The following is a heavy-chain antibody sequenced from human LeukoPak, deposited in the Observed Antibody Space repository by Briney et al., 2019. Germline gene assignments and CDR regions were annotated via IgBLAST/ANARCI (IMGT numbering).Heavy chain of an antibody. J-gene: IGHJ4*02. CDR2: INHSGRT. V-gene: IGHV4-34*01. D-gene: IGHD3-22*01. Sequence: SETLSLTCAVYGGSFSGYYWSWIRQPPGKGLEWIGEINHSGRTNQNPSLKSRVTISVDTSKNQFSLKLSSVTAADTAVYYCARRPGAAGYYYDSSGYSNPLDYWGQGTLVTVSS. CDR3: ARRPGAAGYYYDSSGYSNPLDY. CDR1: GGSFSGYY.